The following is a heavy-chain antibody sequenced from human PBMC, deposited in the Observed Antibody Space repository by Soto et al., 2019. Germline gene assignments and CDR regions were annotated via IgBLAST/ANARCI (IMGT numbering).Heavy chain of an antibody. CDR1: GFTFSSYA. V-gene: IGHV3-23*01. D-gene: IGHD2-8*01. CDR2: ISGSGHRT. J-gene: IGHJ4*02. CDR3: AKASQYCDTNKCYMANYGSAFDY. Sequence: GGSLRLSCAASGFTFSSYAMNWVRQAPGKGLEWVSVISGSGHRTYYADSVKGRFTISRDNSKNTLCLQLSSLRAEDTAVYYCAKASQYCDTNKCYMANYGSAFDYWGQGTLVTVSS.